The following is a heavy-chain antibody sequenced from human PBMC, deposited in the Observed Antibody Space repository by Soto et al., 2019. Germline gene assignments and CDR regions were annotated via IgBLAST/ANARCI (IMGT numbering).Heavy chain of an antibody. J-gene: IGHJ4*02. CDR3: ARGGGFCGGDCYKGGVDY. CDR1: GFTFSPYT. CDR2: ISYDGSNK. D-gene: IGHD2-21*02. V-gene: IGHV3-30-3*01. Sequence: QVQLVASGGGVVQPGRSLGLSCAVSGFTFSPYTMHWVRQAPGKGLECVAVISYDGSNKYYADSVKGRFTISRDNSKNTLYLQMNSLRAEDTAVYYCARGGGFCGGDCYKGGVDYWGQGTLVTVSS.